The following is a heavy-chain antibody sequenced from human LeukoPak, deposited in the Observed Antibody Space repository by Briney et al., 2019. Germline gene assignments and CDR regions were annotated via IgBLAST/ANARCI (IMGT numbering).Heavy chain of an antibody. V-gene: IGHV4-34*01. D-gene: IGHD4-11*01. J-gene: IGHJ4*02. Sequence: GSLRLSCAASGFTFSSYSMNWVRQAPGKGLEWIGEINHSGSTNYNPSLKSRVTISVDTSKNQFSLKLSSVTAADTAVYYCARGDYSNLIDYWGQGTLVTVSS. CDR3: ARGDYSNLIDY. CDR2: INHSGST. CDR1: GFTFSSYS.